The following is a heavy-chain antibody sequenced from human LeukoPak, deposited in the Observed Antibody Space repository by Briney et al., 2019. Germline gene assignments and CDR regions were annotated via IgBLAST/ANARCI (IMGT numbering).Heavy chain of an antibody. CDR1: GYTLTELS. CDR2: FDPEDGET. CDR3: ATDRGVRGVISRAFDI. J-gene: IGHJ3*02. Sequence: ASVKVSCKVSGYTLTELSMHWVRQAPGKGLEWMGGFDPEDGETIYAQKFQGRVTMTEDTSTGTAYMELSSLRSEDTAVYYCATDRGVRGVISRAFDIWGQGTMVTVSS. V-gene: IGHV1-24*01. D-gene: IGHD3-10*01.